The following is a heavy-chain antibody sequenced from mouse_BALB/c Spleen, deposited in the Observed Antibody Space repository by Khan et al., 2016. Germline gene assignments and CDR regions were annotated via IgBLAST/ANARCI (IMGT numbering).Heavy chain of an antibody. J-gene: IGHJ1*01. CDR2: ISYSGST. CDR3: ARYYYGSSYWYFDV. Sequence: EVQLQESGPGLVKPSQSLSLTCTVTGYSITSDYAWNWIRQFPENQLEWMGYISYSGSTSYNPSLKSRISITRDKSKNQFFLQLNSVTNEDTATYYCARYYYGSSYWYFDVWGAGTTVTVSS. CDR1: GYSITSDYA. V-gene: IGHV3-2*02. D-gene: IGHD1-1*01.